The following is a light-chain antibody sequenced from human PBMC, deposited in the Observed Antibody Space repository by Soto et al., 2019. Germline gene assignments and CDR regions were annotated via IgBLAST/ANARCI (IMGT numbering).Light chain of an antibody. Sequence: QSVLPQPPSASETPGHTVTISCSGSSSNIGSNTVNWYQQVPGTAPKLLMYANHYRPSGVPDRFSGSKSGTSASLAISGLQSEDEGDYFCAVWDDSLNGVVFGGGTKLTVL. CDR2: ANH. CDR1: SSNIGSNT. CDR3: AVWDDSLNGVV. J-gene: IGLJ2*01. V-gene: IGLV1-44*01.